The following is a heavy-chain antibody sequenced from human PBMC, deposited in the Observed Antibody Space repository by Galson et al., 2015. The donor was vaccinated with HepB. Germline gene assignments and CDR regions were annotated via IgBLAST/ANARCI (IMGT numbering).Heavy chain of an antibody. D-gene: IGHD1-26*01. J-gene: IGHJ4*02. CDR2: ISGSGGST. Sequence: SLRLSCAASGFTFSSYAMSWVRQAPGKGLEWVSAISGSGGSTYYADSVKGRFTISRDNSKNTLYLQMNSLRAEDTAVYYCAKDGGDGVGATEFDYWGQGTLVTVSS. CDR3: AKDGGDGVGATEFDY. CDR1: GFTFSSYA. V-gene: IGHV3-23*01.